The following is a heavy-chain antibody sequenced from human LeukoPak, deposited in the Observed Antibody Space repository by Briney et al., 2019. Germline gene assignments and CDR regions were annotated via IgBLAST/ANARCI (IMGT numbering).Heavy chain of an antibody. D-gene: IGHD1-26*01. CDR2: IRSKADNYAT. CDR3: AKKGATTGDFDY. CDR1: GFTFSGSP. V-gene: IGHV3-73*01. Sequence: GGSLRLSCAASGFTFSGSPILWVRQASGKGLEWVGRIRSKADNYATAYAASVQGRCTISRDDSKSTAYLQLNSLRAEDTAVYYCAKKGATTGDFDYWGQGTLVTVSS. J-gene: IGHJ4*02.